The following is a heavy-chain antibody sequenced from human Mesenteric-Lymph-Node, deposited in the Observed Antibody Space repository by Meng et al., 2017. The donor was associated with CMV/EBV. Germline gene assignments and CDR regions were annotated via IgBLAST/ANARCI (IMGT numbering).Heavy chain of an antibody. Sequence: YTFTDYYRHWVRQAPGQGLEWMGRINPNSGGTNYAQKFQGRVTMTRDTSISTAYMELSRLRSDDTAVYYCATERRRGSGSYYNEVDYWGQGTLVTVSS. V-gene: IGHV1-2*06. CDR1: YTFTDYY. CDR2: INPNSGGT. CDR3: ATERRRGSGSYYNEVDY. J-gene: IGHJ4*02. D-gene: IGHD3-10*01.